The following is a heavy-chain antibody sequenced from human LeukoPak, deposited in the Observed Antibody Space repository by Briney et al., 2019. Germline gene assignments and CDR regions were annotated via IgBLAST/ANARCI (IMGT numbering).Heavy chain of an antibody. D-gene: IGHD7-27*01. CDR2: IYHSGST. V-gene: IGHV4-38-2*02. CDR1: GYSISSGYY. Sequence: SETLSLTCTVSGYSISSGYYWGWIRQPPGKGLEWIGSIYHSGSTYYNPSLKSRVTISVDTSKNQFSLKLSSVTAADTAVYYCARDLESLGYFDYWGQGTLVTVSS. CDR3: ARDLESLGYFDY. J-gene: IGHJ4*02.